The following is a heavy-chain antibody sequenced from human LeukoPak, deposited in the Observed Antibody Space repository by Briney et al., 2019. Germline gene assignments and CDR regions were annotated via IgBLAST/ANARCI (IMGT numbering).Heavy chain of an antibody. CDR3: ARGRYYDIPSGCAWDY. CDR2: IRVYNGNT. V-gene: IGHV1-18*01. J-gene: IGHJ4*02. D-gene: IGHD3-9*01. Sequence: ASETVSYKGSVYSFTSYGFSWVRLAPAPGRGGTGGIRVYNGNTNYAQKLQGSVTMTIDPSTSTAYVELRSLRSDDTAVYHCARGRYYDIPSGCAWDYWGQGTLVSV. CDR1: VYSFTSYG.